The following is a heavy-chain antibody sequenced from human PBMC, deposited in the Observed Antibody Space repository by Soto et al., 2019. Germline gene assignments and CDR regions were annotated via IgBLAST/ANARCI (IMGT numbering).Heavy chain of an antibody. CDR1: GGSISSYY. CDR3: SRRYGGKYAF. Sequence: SETLSLTCTVSGGSISSYYWSWIRQPPGKGLEWIGYIYYSGSTNYNPSLKSRVTMSVDTSKNQFSLKLSSVTAADTAVYYCSRRYGGKYAFWGQGTLVPVSA. J-gene: IGHJ4*02. CDR2: IYYSGST. D-gene: IGHD5-18*01. V-gene: IGHV4-59*01.